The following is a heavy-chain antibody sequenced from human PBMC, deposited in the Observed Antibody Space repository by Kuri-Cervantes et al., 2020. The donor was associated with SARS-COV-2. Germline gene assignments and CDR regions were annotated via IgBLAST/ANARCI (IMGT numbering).Heavy chain of an antibody. CDR1: GGTFSSYA. CDR2: IIPIFGTA. D-gene: IGHD6-6*01. CDR3: ARDAIAARPVDAFDT. J-gene: IGHJ3*02. V-gene: IGHV1-69*13. Sequence: SVKVSCKASGGTFSSYAISWVRQAPGQGLEWMGGIIPIFGTANYAQKFQGRVTITADESTSTAYMELSSLRSDDTAVYYCARDAIAARPVDAFDTWGQGTMVTVSS.